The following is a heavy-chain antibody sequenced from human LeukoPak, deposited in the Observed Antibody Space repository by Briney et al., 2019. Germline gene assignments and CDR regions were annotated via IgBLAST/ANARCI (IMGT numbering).Heavy chain of an antibody. CDR2: ISGSGGST. D-gene: IGHD2-15*01. Sequence: PGGSLRLSCAASGFTFSSYAMSWVRQAPGKGLEWVSAISGSGGSTYYADSVKGRFTISRDNSKNTLYLQRNSLRAEDTAVYYCARVPGGTRAGYWGQGTLVTVSS. J-gene: IGHJ4*02. CDR3: ARVPGGTRAGY. V-gene: IGHV3-23*01. CDR1: GFTFSSYA.